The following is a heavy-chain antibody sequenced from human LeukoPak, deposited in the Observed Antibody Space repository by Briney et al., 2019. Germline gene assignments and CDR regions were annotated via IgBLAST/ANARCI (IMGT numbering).Heavy chain of an antibody. V-gene: IGHV3-53*01. Sequence: PGGSLRLSCAASGFTVSSNYMSWVRQAPGKGLEWVSVIYSGGSTYYADSVKGRFTISRDNSKNTLYLQMNSLRAEDTAVYYCAREYPHGGYEYYFDYWGQGTLVTVSS. D-gene: IGHD5-12*01. CDR1: GFTVSSNY. CDR2: IYSGGST. CDR3: AREYPHGGYEYYFDY. J-gene: IGHJ4*02.